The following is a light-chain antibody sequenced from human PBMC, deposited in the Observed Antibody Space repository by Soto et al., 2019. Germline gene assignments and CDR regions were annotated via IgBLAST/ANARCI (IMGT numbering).Light chain of an antibody. CDR1: SSDVGDFNY. CDR3: SAYSSSTTHVV. V-gene: IGLV2-14*03. CDR2: DVT. Sequence: QSALTQPASVSGSPGRSVTISCTGTSSDVGDFNYVSWYQHLPGRAPKLIIYDVTNRPSGISYRFSASKSGRTASLTISGLHAEDEADYYCSAYSSSTTHVVFGGGTQLTVL. J-gene: IGLJ2*01.